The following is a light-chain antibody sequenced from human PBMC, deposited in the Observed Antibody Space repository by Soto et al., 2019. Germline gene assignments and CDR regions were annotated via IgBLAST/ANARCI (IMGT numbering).Light chain of an antibody. CDR3: CSYAGIYV. CDR2: EVT. CDR1: SRDVGRCNL. J-gene: IGLJ1*01. Sequence: QSVLTQPASVSGSPGQSITISCTGTSRDVGRCNLVSWYQQHPGKAPKLMIYEVTKRPSGVSHRFSGSKSGTTASLTISGLQAEDEADYYCCSYAGIYVFGSGTKVTVL. V-gene: IGLV2-23*02.